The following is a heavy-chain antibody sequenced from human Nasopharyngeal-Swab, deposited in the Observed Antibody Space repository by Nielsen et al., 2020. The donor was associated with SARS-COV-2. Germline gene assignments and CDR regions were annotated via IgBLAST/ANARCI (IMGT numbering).Heavy chain of an antibody. V-gene: IGHV3-73*01. CDR2: IRSKSNNYAT. CDR1: GFTFSGSA. J-gene: IGHJ3*02. Sequence: ETLSLTCAASGFTFSGSAMHWVRQASGKGLEWVGRIRSKSNNYATAYAASVKGRFTISRDDSKNTAYLQMNSLKTEDTAVYYCASGGGSAYCSSTTCWDAFDIWGQGTMVTVSS. D-gene: IGHD2-2*01. CDR3: ASGGGSAYCSSTTCWDAFDI.